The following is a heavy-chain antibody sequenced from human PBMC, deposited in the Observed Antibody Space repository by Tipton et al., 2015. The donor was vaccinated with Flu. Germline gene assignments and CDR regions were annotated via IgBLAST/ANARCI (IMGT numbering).Heavy chain of an antibody. D-gene: IGHD2/OR15-2a*01. CDR3: AENLDN. CDR2: TYYRSKWYY. Sequence: GLVKPSQTLSLTCVISGDSVSSDRAAWSWIRQSPSRGLEWLGRTYYRSKWYYEYEESVRSRMTINPDTSQNQVSLQVNSVTPEDTAVYVCAENLDNWGQGTLVTFPS. J-gene: IGHJ4*02. CDR1: GDSVSSDRAA. V-gene: IGHV6-1*01.